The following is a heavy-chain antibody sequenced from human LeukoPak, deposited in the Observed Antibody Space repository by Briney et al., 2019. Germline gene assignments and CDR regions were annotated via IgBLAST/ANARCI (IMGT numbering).Heavy chain of an antibody. CDR3: AVLFYYDSVRYYSDY. CDR1: GGSFSGYY. J-gene: IGHJ4*02. D-gene: IGHD3-22*01. CDR2: INHSGST. V-gene: IGHV4-34*01. Sequence: SETLSLTCAVYGGSFSGYYWSWIRQPPGKGLEWIGEINHSGSTSYNPSLKSRVTISVDTSKNQFSLKLSSVTAADTAVYYCAVLFYYDSVRYYSDYWGQGTLVTVSS.